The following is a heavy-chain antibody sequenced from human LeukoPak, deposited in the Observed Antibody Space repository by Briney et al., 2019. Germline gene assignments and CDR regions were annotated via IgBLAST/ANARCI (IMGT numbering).Heavy chain of an antibody. D-gene: IGHD3-16*01. J-gene: IGHJ6*02. V-gene: IGHV1-24*01. CDR1: GYTFTDYY. Sequence: ASVKVSCKASGYTFTDYYMHWVRQAPGKGLEWMGGFDPEDGETIYAQKFQGRVTMTEDTSTDTAYMELSSLRSEDTAVYYCATGLRLFEYYYYGMDVWGQGTTVTVSS. CDR3: ATGLRLFEYYYYGMDV. CDR2: FDPEDGET.